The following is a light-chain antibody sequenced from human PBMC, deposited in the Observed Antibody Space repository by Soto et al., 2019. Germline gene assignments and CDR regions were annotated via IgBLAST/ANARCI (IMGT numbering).Light chain of an antibody. Sequence: QSALTQPASVSTSPGQSITISCTGRSSDVGGYNLVSWYQQHPGKAPQLMIFGATYRPSGVSNRFSASKSGNTASLTISGLQAEDEAVYYCCSYAGSNTYVFGTGTKVTVL. CDR1: SSDVGGYNL. CDR3: CSYAGSNTYV. J-gene: IGLJ1*01. CDR2: GAT. V-gene: IGLV2-23*01.